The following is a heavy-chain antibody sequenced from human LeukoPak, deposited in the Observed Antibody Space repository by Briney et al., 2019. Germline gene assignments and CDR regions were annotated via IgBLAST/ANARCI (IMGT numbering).Heavy chain of an antibody. CDR1: GGSFSGYY. CDR2: INHSGST. V-gene: IGHV4-34*01. D-gene: IGHD3-10*01. CDR3: GRVPQYLMVRGKRNDAFDI. Sequence: KPSETLSLTCAVYGGSFSGYYWSWIRQPPGKGLEWIGEINHSGSTNYNPSLKSRVTISVDTSKNQFSLKLSSVTAADTAVYYCGRVPQYLMVRGKRNDAFDIWGQGTMVTVSS. J-gene: IGHJ3*02.